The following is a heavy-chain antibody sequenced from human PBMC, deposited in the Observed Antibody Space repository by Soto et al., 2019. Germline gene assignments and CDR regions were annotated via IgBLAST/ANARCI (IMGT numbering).Heavy chain of an antibody. CDR2: INHSGST. CDR1: GGSFGGYY. CDR3: ARTQWLRRFDY. Sequence: SMSLTRTVYGGSFGGYYRSWIRQPPGKGLEWIGEINHSGSTNYNPSLKSRVTISVDTSKNQFSLKLSSVTAADTAVYYCARTQWLRRFDYWGQGTLVTVSS. V-gene: IGHV4-34*01. D-gene: IGHD5-12*01. J-gene: IGHJ4*02.